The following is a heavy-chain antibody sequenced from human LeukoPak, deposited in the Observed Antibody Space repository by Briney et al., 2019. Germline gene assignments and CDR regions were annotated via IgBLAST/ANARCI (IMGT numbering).Heavy chain of an antibody. CDR3: ARDPFIAAAPTGDY. D-gene: IGHD6-13*01. CDR2: ISGYNGNT. CDR1: GYTFTSYG. J-gene: IGHJ4*02. Sequence: ASVKVSCKASGYTFTSYGISWVRQALGQRLGWMGWISGYNGNTNYAQKIQGRVTITTDTSTSTAYMELRSLRSDDTAVYYWARDPFIAAAPTGDYWGQGTLVTVSS. V-gene: IGHV1-18*01.